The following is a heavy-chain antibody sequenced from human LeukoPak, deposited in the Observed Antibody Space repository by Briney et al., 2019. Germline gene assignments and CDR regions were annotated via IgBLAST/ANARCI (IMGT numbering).Heavy chain of an antibody. Sequence: ASVKVSCKASGYTFTNYAMHWVRQAPGQRLEWMGWINAGNGNTKYSQKFQGRVTITRDTSASTAYMELSSLRPEDTAVYFCAREEQLDEWYFDLWGRGTLVTVSS. CDR3: AREEQLDEWYFDL. CDR1: GYTFTNYA. CDR2: INAGNGNT. V-gene: IGHV1-3*01. D-gene: IGHD6-13*01. J-gene: IGHJ2*01.